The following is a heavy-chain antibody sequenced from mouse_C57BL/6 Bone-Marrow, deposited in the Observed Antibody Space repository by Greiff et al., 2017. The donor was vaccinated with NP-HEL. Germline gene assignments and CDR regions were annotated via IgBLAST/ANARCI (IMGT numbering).Heavy chain of an antibody. CDR3: ARWTSTIVKCWYYYAMDY. V-gene: IGHV1-81*01. CDR1: GYTFTSYG. Sequence: VKLMESGAELARPGASVKLSCKASGYTFTSYGISWVKQRTGQGLEWIGEIYPRSGNTYYNEKFKGKATLTADKSSSTAYMELRSLTSEDSAVYFCARWTSTIVKCWYYYAMDYWGQGTSVTVSS. J-gene: IGHJ4*01. CDR2: IYPRSGNT. D-gene: IGHD2-5*01.